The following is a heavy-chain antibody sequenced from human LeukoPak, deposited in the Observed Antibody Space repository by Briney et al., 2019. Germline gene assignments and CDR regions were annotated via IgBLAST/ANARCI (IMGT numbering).Heavy chain of an antibody. CDR3: AKRTYYYGSGSYYFDY. CDR2: IIPIFGTA. CDR1: GGTFSSYA. J-gene: IGHJ4*02. V-gene: IGHV1-69*13. Sequence: SVTVSCTASGGTFSSYAISWVRQAPGQGLEWMGGIIPIFGTANYAQKFQGRVTITADESTSTAYMELSSLRSEDTAVYYCAKRTYYYGSGSYYFDYWGQGTLVTVSS. D-gene: IGHD3-10*01.